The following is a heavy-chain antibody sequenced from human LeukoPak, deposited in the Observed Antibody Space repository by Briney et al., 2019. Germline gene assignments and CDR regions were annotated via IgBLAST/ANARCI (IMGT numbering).Heavy chain of an antibody. CDR2: IKQDGSEN. V-gene: IGHV3-7*01. CDR3: ARWKRNSYYDFWSGAGDLYYYYSMDV. J-gene: IGHJ6*03. D-gene: IGHD3-3*01. CDR1: GFTFSSYW. Sequence: PGGSLTLSCAAYGFTFSSYWMSWVRPAQGDGMGWVANIKQDGSENYHVDFGKGRFTICRDNAKNSLYLQMNSLRAEDTAVYYCARWKRNSYYDFWSGAGDLYYYYSMDVWGKGTTVTVSS.